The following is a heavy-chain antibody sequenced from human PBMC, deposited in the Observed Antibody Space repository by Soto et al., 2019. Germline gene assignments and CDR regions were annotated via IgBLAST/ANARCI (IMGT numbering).Heavy chain of an antibody. CDR1: GFTFSTNW. D-gene: IGHD5-12*01. J-gene: IGHJ4*02. V-gene: IGHV3-7*03. Sequence: EVQLVESGGGLVQPGGSLRLSCAASGFTFSTNWMSWVRQAPGKGLEWVANIKKDGSEKYYVDSVKGRFTISRDNAKNSLYLQMNSLRAEATAVYYCASLEWESSGYADYWGQGTLVTVSS. CDR3: ASLEWESSGYADY. CDR2: IKKDGSEK.